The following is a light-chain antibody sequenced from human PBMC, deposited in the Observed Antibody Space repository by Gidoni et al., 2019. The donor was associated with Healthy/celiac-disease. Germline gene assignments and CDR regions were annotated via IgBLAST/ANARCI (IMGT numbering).Light chain of an antibody. CDR3: QQANSVPRT. V-gene: IGKV1-12*01. J-gene: IGKJ4*01. CDR1: QGISRW. Sequence: DIQMTQSPSSVGDRVTITCRASQGISRWLAWYQQKPGKAPKLLIYAASSLQSGVPSRFSGSGSGTDFTLTISSLQPEDFATYYCQQANSVPRTFGGGTKVEIK. CDR2: AAS.